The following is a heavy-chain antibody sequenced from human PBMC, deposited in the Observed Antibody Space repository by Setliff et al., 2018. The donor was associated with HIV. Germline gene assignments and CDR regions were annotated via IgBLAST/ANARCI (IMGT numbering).Heavy chain of an antibody. CDR2: IYPGDSDT. D-gene: IGHD3-3*01. CDR1: EYTFTNYW. CDR3: ARQPTDTSGYNNWFDS. Sequence: PGESLKISCRGSEYTFTNYWIGWVRQMPGRGLEWMGIIYPGDSDTRYSPSFEGQVTMSADKSINTAYLQWNSLKASDTAMYYCARQPTDTSGYNNWFDSWGQGTLVTVSS. V-gene: IGHV5-51*01. J-gene: IGHJ5*01.